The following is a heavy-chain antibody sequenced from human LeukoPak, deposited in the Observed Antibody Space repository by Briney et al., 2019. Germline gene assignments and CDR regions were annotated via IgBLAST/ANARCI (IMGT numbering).Heavy chain of an antibody. CDR3: ARHLVEEVWYSYMDV. Sequence: ASVKVSCKTSGYTFTNYYMHWVRQAPGQGLEWMGIINPSGGSTNYAQKFQGRVTMTRDTSISTAYMELSRLRSDDTAIYYCARHLVEEVWYSYMDVWGKGTTVTISS. CDR2: INPSGGST. V-gene: IGHV1-46*01. D-gene: IGHD1-26*01. CDR1: GYTFTNYY. J-gene: IGHJ6*03.